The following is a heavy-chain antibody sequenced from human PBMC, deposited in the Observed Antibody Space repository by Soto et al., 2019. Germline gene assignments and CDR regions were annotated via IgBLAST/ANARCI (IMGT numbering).Heavy chain of an antibody. V-gene: IGHV3-30*18. D-gene: IGHD3-9*01. J-gene: IGHJ4*02. CDR3: AKVKRYFDWLSPFDY. CDR1: GFTFSSYG. Sequence: GGSLRLSCAASGFTFSSYGMHWVRQAPGKGLEWVAVISYDGSNKYYADSVKGRFTISRDNSKNTLYLQMNSLRAEDTAVYYCAKVKRYFDWLSPFDYWGQGTLVTVSS. CDR2: ISYDGSNK.